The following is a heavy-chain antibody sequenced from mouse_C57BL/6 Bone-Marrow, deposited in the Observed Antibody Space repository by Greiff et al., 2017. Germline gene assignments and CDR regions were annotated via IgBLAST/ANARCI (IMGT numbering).Heavy chain of an antibody. D-gene: IGHD1-1*01. Sequence: VQLQQPGAELVKPGASVKLSCKASGYTFTSYCMHWVKQRPGQGLEWIGMIHPNGGSTNYNEKFKSKATLTVDKSSSTAYMQLSSLTSEDSAVYSCARDNTTVVADVWGTGTTVTVSS. CDR2: IHPNGGST. V-gene: IGHV1-64*01. CDR3: ARDNTTVVADV. CDR1: GYTFTSYC. J-gene: IGHJ1*03.